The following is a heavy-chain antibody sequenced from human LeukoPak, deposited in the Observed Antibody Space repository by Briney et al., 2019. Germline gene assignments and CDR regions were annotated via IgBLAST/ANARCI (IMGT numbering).Heavy chain of an antibody. CDR3: AKELGMVRGVTRFDAFDI. V-gene: IGHV3-23*01. Sequence: PGGSLRLSCAASGFTFSSYAMSWVRQARGKWLEWVSAISGSGGSTYYADSVKGRFTISRDNSKNTLYLQMNSLRAEDTAVYYCAKELGMVRGVTRFDAFDIWGQGTMVTVSS. J-gene: IGHJ3*02. CDR2: ISGSGGST. D-gene: IGHD3-10*01. CDR1: GFTFSSYA.